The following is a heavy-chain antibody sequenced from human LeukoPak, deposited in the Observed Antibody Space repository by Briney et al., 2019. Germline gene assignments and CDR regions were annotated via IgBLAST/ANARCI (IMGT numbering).Heavy chain of an antibody. CDR1: GFTFSNYG. CDR3: AKDRTAGYDGLVDY. D-gene: IGHD5-12*01. Sequence: PGGSLRLSCAASGFTFSNYGMHWVRQAPGKGLEWVAVGRYDGSNKYYTDSVKGRFTISRDNSKNTLYLQMNSLRAEDTAVYYCAKDRTAGYDGLVDYWGQGTLVTVSS. CDR2: GRYDGSNK. J-gene: IGHJ4*02. V-gene: IGHV3-30*18.